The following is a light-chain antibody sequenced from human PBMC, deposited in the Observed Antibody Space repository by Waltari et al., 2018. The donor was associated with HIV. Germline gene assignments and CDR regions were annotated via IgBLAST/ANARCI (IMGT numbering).Light chain of an antibody. J-gene: IGKJ4*01. CDR3: QQYGSSSLT. Sequence: ELVLTQSPGTLSVSPGERATLSCRASQSVSSSYLAWYQQKPGQAPRLLIYGASSRATGIPDRFSGSGSGTDFTLTISRLEPEDFAVYYCQQYGSSSLTFGGGTKVEIK. V-gene: IGKV3-20*01. CDR2: GAS. CDR1: QSVSSSY.